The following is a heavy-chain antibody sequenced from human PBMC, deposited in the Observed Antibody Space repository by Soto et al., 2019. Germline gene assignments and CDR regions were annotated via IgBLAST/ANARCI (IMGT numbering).Heavy chain of an antibody. CDR3: ARHLTYCSAGSCYSDFPYYGMDV. Sequence: SETLSLTCTVSGGSISSSSYYWGWIRQPPGKGLEWIRSIFYSGSTYYNPSLKSRVTISVDTSKNQFFLKLSSVTAADTAVYYCARHLTYCSAGSCYSDFPYYGMDVWGQGTTVT. J-gene: IGHJ6*02. CDR1: GGSISSSSYY. CDR2: IFYSGST. D-gene: IGHD2-15*01. V-gene: IGHV4-39*01.